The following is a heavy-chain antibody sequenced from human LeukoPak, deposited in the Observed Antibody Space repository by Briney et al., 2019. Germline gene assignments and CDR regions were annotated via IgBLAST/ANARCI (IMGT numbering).Heavy chain of an antibody. CDR3: AKGDGYYYYGMDV. V-gene: IGHV3-30*18. J-gene: IGHJ6*02. Sequence: GGSLRLSCAASGFTFSSYGMHWVRLAPGQGLEWGAVISFDGKNKYFADSARGRFIISRDNSKNTLYLQMNSLRVEDTAVYYCAKGDGYYYYGMDVWGQGTTVTVSS. CDR1: GFTFSSYG. CDR2: ISFDGKNK.